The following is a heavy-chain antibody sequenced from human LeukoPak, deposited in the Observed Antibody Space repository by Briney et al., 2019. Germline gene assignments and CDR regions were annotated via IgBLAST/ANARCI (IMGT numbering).Heavy chain of an antibody. J-gene: IGHJ4*02. Sequence: SETLSLTCTVSGGSISSSSYYWGWIRQPPGKGLEWIGSIYYSGSTNYNPSLKSRVTISVDTSKNQFSLKLSSVTAADTAVYYCARLRGALDYWGQGTLVTVSS. D-gene: IGHD1-26*01. CDR2: IYYSGST. V-gene: IGHV4-39*07. CDR3: ARLRGALDY. CDR1: GGSISSSSYY.